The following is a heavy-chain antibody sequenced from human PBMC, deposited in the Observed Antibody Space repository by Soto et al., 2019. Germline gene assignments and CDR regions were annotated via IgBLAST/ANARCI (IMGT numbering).Heavy chain of an antibody. CDR3: ARVRWRDSNYFGSDYYYGMDV. CDR1: GFTVSSNY. CDR2: IYSGGST. V-gene: IGHV3-53*01. D-gene: IGHD4-4*01. J-gene: IGHJ6*02. Sequence: PGGSLRLSCAASGFTVSSNYMSWVRQAPGKGLEWVSVIYSGGSTYYADSVKGRFTISRDNSKNTLYLQMNSLRAEDTAVYYCARVRWRDSNYFGSDYYYGMDVWGQGTTVTVSS.